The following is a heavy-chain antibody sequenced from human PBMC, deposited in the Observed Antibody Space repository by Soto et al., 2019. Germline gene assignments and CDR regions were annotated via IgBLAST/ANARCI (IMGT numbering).Heavy chain of an antibody. V-gene: IGHV3-30-3*01. Sequence: QVQLVESGGGVVQPGRSLRLSCAASGFSFSDYAMHWVRQAPGKGLEWVAVISSDGTKKYYADSVKGRFTIFTDNSKNTLFLQMHSLTAEDTAVYFCVRDRDRSPTYYFYYWGQGSLVTVSS. CDR2: ISSDGTKK. D-gene: IGHD3-10*01. CDR3: VRDRDRSPTYYFYY. J-gene: IGHJ4*02. CDR1: GFSFSDYA.